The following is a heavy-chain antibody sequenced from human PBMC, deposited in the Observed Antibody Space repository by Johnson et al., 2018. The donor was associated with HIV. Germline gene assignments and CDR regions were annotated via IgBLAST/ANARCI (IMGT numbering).Heavy chain of an antibody. CDR3: ARASCEDSSTSCYLGPAAFDAFDI. CDR1: GFTFDDYA. CDR2: ISWNSGSI. Sequence: VQLVESGGGLVQPGRSLRLSCAASGFTFDDYAMHWVRQAPGKGLEWVSGISWNSGSIGYADSVKGRFTISRDNAKNSLYLQMNSLRAEDTAVYYCARASCEDSSTSCYLGPAAFDAFDIWGQGTMVTVSS. V-gene: IGHV3-9*01. J-gene: IGHJ3*02. D-gene: IGHD2-2*01.